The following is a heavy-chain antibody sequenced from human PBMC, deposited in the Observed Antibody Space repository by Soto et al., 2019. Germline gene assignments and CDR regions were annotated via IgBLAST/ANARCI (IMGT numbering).Heavy chain of an antibody. D-gene: IGHD6-13*01. CDR2: INHSGST. J-gene: IGHJ5*02. V-gene: IGHV4-34*01. Sequence: QVQLPQWGAGLLKPSETLSLTCAVYGGSFSGYYWCWIRQPPGKGLEWIGEINHSGSTNYNPSLKSRVTISVDTSKHQFALKLSAVTAADTAVYYCASQVKQHYPRPNWFHPWGEGTMVTVPS. CDR3: ASQVKQHYPRPNWFHP. CDR1: GGSFSGYY.